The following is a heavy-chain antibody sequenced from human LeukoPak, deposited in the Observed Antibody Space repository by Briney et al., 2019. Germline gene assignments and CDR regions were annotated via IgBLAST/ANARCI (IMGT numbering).Heavy chain of an antibody. CDR1: GYSISSGYY. CDR3: ARDRLAFWSGYYTPTWFDP. V-gene: IGHV4-38-2*02. Sequence: PSETLSLTCAVSGYSISSGYYWGWIRQPPGKGLEWIGSIYHSGSTYYNPSLKSRVTISVDTSTNQLSLQLTSVTAADTAVYYCARDRLAFWSGYYTPTWFDPWGQGTLVTVSS. CDR2: IYHSGST. J-gene: IGHJ5*02. D-gene: IGHD3-3*01.